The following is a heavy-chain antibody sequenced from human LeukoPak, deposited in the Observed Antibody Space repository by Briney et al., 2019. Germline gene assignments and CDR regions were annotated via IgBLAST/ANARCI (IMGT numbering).Heavy chain of an antibody. D-gene: IGHD3-22*01. Sequence: PGGSLRLSCAAYGFTFSSYEMNWVRQAPGKGLEWVSYISSSGSTIYYADSVKGRFTISRDNAKNSLYLQMNSLRAEDTAVYYCARDSDSKFYYYMDVWGKGTTVTVSS. V-gene: IGHV3-48*03. J-gene: IGHJ6*03. CDR2: ISSSGSTI. CDR3: ARDSDSKFYYYMDV. CDR1: GFTFSSYE.